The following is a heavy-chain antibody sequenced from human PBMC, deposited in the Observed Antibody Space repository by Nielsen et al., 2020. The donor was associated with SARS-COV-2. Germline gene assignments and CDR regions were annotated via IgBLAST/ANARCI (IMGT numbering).Heavy chain of an antibody. Sequence: SLKISCAASGFTFDDYALHWVRQAPGKGLEWVSGISWNSGSIGYADSVKGRFTISRDNAKNPLYLQMNSLRAEDTALYYCATCTDAFDIWGQGTMVTVSS. CDR1: GFTFDDYA. J-gene: IGHJ3*02. D-gene: IGHD2-2*01. CDR3: ATCTDAFDI. CDR2: ISWNSGSI. V-gene: IGHV3-9*01.